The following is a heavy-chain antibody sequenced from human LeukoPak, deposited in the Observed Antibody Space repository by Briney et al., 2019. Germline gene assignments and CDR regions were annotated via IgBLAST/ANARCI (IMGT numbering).Heavy chain of an antibody. Sequence: PSETLSLTCTVSGGSISSSSYYWGWIRQPPGKGLEWIGSIYYSGSTYYNPSLKSRVTISVDTSKNQFSLKLSSVAAADTAVYYCARHDYDFWSGYYPDLFDYWGQGTLVTVSS. D-gene: IGHD3-3*01. CDR3: ARHDYDFWSGYYPDLFDY. CDR2: IYYSGST. V-gene: IGHV4-39*01. J-gene: IGHJ4*02. CDR1: GGSISSSSYY.